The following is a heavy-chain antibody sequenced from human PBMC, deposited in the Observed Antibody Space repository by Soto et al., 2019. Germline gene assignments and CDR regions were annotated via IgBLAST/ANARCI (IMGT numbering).Heavy chain of an antibody. D-gene: IGHD3-10*01. Sequence: SETLSLTCTVPGDSISSYYWSWIRQPPGKGLEWIGYIYYSGSTNYNPSLKSRVTISVDTSKNQFSLKLSAVTAADTAVYYCARLRDLVRGVIRDWGQGTLVTVSS. V-gene: IGHV4-59*01. J-gene: IGHJ4*02. CDR2: IYYSGST. CDR1: GDSISSYY. CDR3: ARLRDLVRGVIRD.